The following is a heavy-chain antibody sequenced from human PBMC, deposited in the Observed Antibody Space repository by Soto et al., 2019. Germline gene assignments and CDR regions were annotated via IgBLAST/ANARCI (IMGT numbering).Heavy chain of an antibody. CDR1: GVSVNSYF. V-gene: IGHV3-23*01. CDR3: ANGRPYEGYYYGMDV. CDR2: VTNSGATT. Sequence: GGSLRLCCAASGVSVNSYFMSWVRQAPGKGLEWVSTVTNSGATTYYGDSVKGRFTISRDNSKDTLYLQMSSLRAEDTAVYYCANGRPYEGYYYGMDVWGQGTTVTVSS. D-gene: IGHD5-12*01. J-gene: IGHJ6*02.